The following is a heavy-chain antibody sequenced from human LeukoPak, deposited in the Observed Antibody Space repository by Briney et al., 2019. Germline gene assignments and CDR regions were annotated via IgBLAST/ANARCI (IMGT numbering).Heavy chain of an antibody. D-gene: IGHD3-22*01. Sequence: ASVKVSCKVSGYTLTELSMHWVRQAPGKGLEWMGGFDPEDGETIYAQKFQGRVTMTEDTSTDTAYMELSSLRSEDTAVYYCARDVGFYYYDSSGYYFDYWGQGTLVTVSS. CDR2: FDPEDGET. V-gene: IGHV1-24*01. CDR3: ARDVGFYYYDSSGYYFDY. J-gene: IGHJ4*02. CDR1: GYTLTELS.